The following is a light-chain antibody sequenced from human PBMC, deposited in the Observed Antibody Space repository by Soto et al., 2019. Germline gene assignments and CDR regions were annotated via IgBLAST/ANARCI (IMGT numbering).Light chain of an antibody. CDR3: CSYAGSSTFERV. CDR2: EGS. Sequence: QSALTQPASVSGSPGQSITISCTGTSSDVGSYNLVSWYQQHPGKAPKLMIYEGSKRPSGVSNRFSGSKSGNTASLTISGLQAEDEADYYCCSYAGSSTFERVFGGGTKVNVL. J-gene: IGLJ2*01. CDR1: SSDVGSYNL. V-gene: IGLV2-23*03.